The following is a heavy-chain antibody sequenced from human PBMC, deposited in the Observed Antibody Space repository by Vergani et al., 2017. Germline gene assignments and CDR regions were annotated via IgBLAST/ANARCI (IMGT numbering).Heavy chain of an antibody. CDR3: AGLMTTVTYYYGMDV. V-gene: IGHV4-59*01. CDR2: IYYSGST. CDR1: GGSISSYY. J-gene: IGHJ6*02. D-gene: IGHD4-17*01. Sequence: QVQLQESGPGLVKPSETLSLTCTVSGGSISSYYWSWIRQPPGKGLEWIGYIYYSGSTNYNPSLKSRVTISVDTSKNQFSLKLSSVTAADTAVYYCAGLMTTVTYYYGMDVWGQGTTVTVSS.